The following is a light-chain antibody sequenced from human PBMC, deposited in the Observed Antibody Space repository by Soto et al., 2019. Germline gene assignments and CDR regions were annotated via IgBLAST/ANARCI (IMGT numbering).Light chain of an antibody. Sequence: EIVLPQSPATLSLSPGERATLSCRASQSVRIYLNWYQQKPGQAPRLLIYDASHRAPGTPTRFSGSGSVTDFTLTISTLEPEDSAVYYCQQRTDWLWTFGQGTKVEIK. V-gene: IGKV3-11*01. CDR2: DAS. J-gene: IGKJ1*01. CDR1: QSVRIY. CDR3: QQRTDWLWT.